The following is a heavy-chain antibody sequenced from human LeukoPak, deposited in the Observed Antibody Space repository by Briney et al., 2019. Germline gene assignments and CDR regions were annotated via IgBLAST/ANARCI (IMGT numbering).Heavy chain of an antibody. J-gene: IGHJ6*03. CDR2: IYYSGST. V-gene: IGHV4-39*07. Sequence: PSETLSLTCTVSGGSISSSSYYWGWIRQPPGKGLEWIGSIYYSGSTYYNPSLKSRVTISVDTSKNQFSLKLSSVTAADMAVYYCARVYGYYGSGRKPGYYYYYMDVWGKGTTVTISS. D-gene: IGHD3-10*01. CDR3: ARVYGYYGSGRKPGYYYYYMDV. CDR1: GGSISSSSYY.